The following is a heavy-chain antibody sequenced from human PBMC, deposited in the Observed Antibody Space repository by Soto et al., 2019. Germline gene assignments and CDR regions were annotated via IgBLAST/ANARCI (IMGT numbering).Heavy chain of an antibody. Sequence: ESLKISGKGSGWSLTSYWIRWVRQMPGKGLEWMGRIDPSDSYTNYSPSFQGHVTISADKSISTAYLQWSSLKASDTAMYYCAIDSAPVYWGQGTLVTVSS. CDR3: AIDSAPVY. CDR2: IDPSDSYT. V-gene: IGHV5-10-1*01. CDR1: GWSLTSYW. J-gene: IGHJ4*02.